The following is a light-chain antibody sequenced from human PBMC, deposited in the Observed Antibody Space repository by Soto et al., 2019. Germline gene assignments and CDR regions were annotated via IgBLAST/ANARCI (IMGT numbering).Light chain of an antibody. CDR2: DVS. CDR3: CSYAGSYTYV. CDR1: SSDVGGYNY. J-gene: IGLJ1*01. V-gene: IGLV2-11*01. Sequence: QPVLTQPRSVSGSPGQSVTISCTGTSSDVGGYNYVSWYQQHPGKAPKLMIYDVSKRPSGVPDRFSGSKSGNTASLTISWLQAEDEADYYCCSYAGSYTYVFGTGTKLTVL.